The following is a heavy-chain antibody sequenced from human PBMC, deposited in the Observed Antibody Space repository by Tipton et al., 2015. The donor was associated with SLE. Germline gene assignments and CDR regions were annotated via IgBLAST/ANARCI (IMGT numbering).Heavy chain of an antibody. D-gene: IGHD1-26*01. V-gene: IGHV4-31*03. CDR1: GGAISSGAYY. Sequence: TLSLTCTVSGGAISSGAYYWSWIRQHPGKGLEWIGYIYYSGSTYYSPSLKSRATISLDTSNNHFSLKLSSVTAADTAVYYCARDRLGGPFDYWGQGSLVTVSS. J-gene: IGHJ4*02. CDR3: ARDRLGGPFDY. CDR2: IYYSGST.